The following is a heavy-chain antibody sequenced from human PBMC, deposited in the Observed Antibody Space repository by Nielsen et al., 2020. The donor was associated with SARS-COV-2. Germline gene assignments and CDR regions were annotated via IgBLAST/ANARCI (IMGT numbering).Heavy chain of an antibody. CDR1: GYSFTSYW. V-gene: IGHV5-51*01. J-gene: IGHJ5*02. Sequence: GESLKISCKGSGYSFTSYWIGWVRQMPGKGLEWMGIIYPGDSYTNYSPSFQGHVTISVDKSISTAYLQWSSLKASDTAIYYCAGQGGLIAVAGTWFDPWGQGTLVTVSS. CDR2: IYPGDSYT. CDR3: AGQGGLIAVAGTWFDP. D-gene: IGHD6-13*01.